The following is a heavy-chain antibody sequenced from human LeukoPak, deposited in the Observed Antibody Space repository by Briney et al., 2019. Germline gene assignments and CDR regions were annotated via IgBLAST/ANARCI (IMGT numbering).Heavy chain of an antibody. V-gene: IGHV4-30-2*01. CDR1: GGSISSGGYY. CDR3: ARGFGGSYSPFDY. Sequence: SQTLSLTCPVSGGSISSGGYYWSWIRQPPGKGLEGIGYIYHSGSTYYNPFLKSRVTISVDRSKNQFSLKLSSVTAADTAVYYCARGFGGSYSPFDYWGQGTLVTVSS. J-gene: IGHJ4*02. D-gene: IGHD1-26*01. CDR2: IYHSGST.